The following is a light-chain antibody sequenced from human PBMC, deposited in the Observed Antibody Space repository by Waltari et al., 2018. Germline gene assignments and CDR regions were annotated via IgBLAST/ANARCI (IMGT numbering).Light chain of an antibody. CDR3: SSYAGSSKGV. V-gene: IGLV2-23*02. J-gene: IGLJ2*01. CDR2: AVS. CDR1: SSDVGNYKR. Sequence: QSALTQPASVSGSPGQSITIPCTGTSSDVGNYKRFSGYQQPPGKAPKLMIYAVSKRPSGVSDRFSGSKSGDMASLTISGLQPEDEAEYFCSSYAGSSKGVFGGGTKVTVL.